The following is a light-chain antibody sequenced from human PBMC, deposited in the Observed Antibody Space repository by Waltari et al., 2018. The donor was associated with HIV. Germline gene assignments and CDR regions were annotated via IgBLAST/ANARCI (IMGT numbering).Light chain of an antibody. CDR3: SSYTSSSTLGV. CDR2: EVT. CDR1: RSDFGAYNY. V-gene: IGLV2-14*01. Sequence: QSALTQPASVSGSPGQSITISCTGTRSDFGAYNYVSWYQQHPGKAPKLMIYEVTNRPSGVSDRFSGSKSGNTASLTISGLQAEDEADYYCSSYTSSSTLGVFGGGTKLTVL. J-gene: IGLJ2*01.